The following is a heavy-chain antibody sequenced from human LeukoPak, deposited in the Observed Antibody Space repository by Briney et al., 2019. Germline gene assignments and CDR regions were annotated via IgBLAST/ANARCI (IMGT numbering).Heavy chain of an antibody. V-gene: IGHV4-59*01. CDR2: IYYSGST. J-gene: IGHJ4*02. Sequence: SETLSLTCTVSGGSISSYYWSWIRQPPGKGLERIGYIYYSGSTNYNPSLKSRVTISVDTSKNQFSLKLSSVTAADTAVYYCARSTPLADYYDSSGYYTPGYYFDYWGQGTLVTVSS. D-gene: IGHD3-22*01. CDR1: GGSISSYY. CDR3: ARSTPLADYYDSSGYYTPGYYFDY.